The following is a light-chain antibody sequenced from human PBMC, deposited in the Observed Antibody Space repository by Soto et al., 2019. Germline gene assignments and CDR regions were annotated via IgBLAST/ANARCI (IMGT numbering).Light chain of an antibody. CDR1: QGIRDY. J-gene: IGKJ4*01. CDR3: QEYDSAPLT. V-gene: IGKV1-27*01. Sequence: DIQMTQSPSSLSASVGDRVTITCRASQGIRDYLAWYQQKPGKVPKLLIYAASTLQSGVPSPFSGSGSGTDFTLTISSLQPEDVATYFCQEYDSAPLTFGAGTKVDIK. CDR2: AAS.